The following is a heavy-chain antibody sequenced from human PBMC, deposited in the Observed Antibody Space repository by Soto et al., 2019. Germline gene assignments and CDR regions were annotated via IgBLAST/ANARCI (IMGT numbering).Heavy chain of an antibody. D-gene: IGHD6-13*01. CDR1: GGSISSSSYS. Sequence: SETLCLTCTVSGGSISSSSYSWGWIRQPPGKGLEWIGGIYYSGSTYYNPSLKSRVTISVDTYKNQFSLKLSSVTAADTAVYYCATPGTTSPWYVVFKHWGQGTLVTVS. V-gene: IGHV4-39*01. CDR2: IYYSGST. CDR3: ATPGTTSPWYVVFKH. J-gene: IGHJ1*01.